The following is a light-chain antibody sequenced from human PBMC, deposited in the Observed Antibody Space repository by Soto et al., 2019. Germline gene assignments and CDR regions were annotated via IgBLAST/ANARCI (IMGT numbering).Light chain of an antibody. CDR1: QSVIGSY. Sequence: EIVLTQSPGTLSLSPGERATLSCRASQSVIGSYLAWYQHKPGQAPRLLIYGASSRATGIPDRFSGSGSGTDCTLTISRLEPEDFAVYYCQQYGSSPGTFGQGAKVEIK. CDR2: GAS. CDR3: QQYGSSPGT. V-gene: IGKV3-20*01. J-gene: IGKJ1*01.